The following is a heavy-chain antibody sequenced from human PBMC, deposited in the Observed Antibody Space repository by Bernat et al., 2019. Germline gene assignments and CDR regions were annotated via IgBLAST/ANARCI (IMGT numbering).Heavy chain of an antibody. Sequence: QVQLVESGGGVVQPGRSLRLSCAASGFTFSSYGMHWVRQAPGKGLEWVAVISYDGSNKYYADSVKGRFTISRDNSKNTLYLQMNSLRAGDTAVYYCAKAEEQWLGEYFQHWGQGTLVTVSS. D-gene: IGHD6-19*01. CDR2: ISYDGSNK. CDR1: GFTFSSYG. V-gene: IGHV3-30*18. CDR3: AKAEEQWLGEYFQH. J-gene: IGHJ1*01.